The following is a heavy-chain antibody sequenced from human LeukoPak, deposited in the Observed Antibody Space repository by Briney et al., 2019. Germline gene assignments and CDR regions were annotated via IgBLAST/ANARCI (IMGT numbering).Heavy chain of an antibody. D-gene: IGHD3-10*01. CDR2: IYITGST. J-gene: IGHJ5*02. CDR1: GASITSYY. CDR3: ARDSGTTGEVKFDP. V-gene: IGHV4-4*07. Sequence: ASETRSLTCTVSGASITSYYCSWIRQSAGKGLEWIGRIYITGSTTSNPSLKSRATMSLDTSKNQFSLKLSSVTAADAAVYYCARDSGTTGEVKFDPWGQGTLVTVSS.